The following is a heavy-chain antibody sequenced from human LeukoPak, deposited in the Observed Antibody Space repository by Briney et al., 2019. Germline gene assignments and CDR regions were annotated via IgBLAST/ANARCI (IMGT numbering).Heavy chain of an antibody. CDR2: INPSGST. J-gene: IGHJ6*03. V-gene: IGHV4-34*01. CDR1: GGSFSDYY. Sequence: PSETLSLTCAVYGGSFSDYYWGWIRQPPGKGLEWIGEINPSGSTNYSPSLKSRVTISVDTSKNQFSLKLSSVAAADTAVYFCLRVAYRYVINDWSRTGLGAYPTKYYYHMDVWDKGATVTVSS. CDR3: LRVAYRYVINDWSRTGLGAYPTKYYYHMDV. D-gene: IGHD5-18*01.